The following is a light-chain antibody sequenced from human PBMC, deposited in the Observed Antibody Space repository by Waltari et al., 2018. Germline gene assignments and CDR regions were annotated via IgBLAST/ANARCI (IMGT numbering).Light chain of an antibody. Sequence: QSALTQPPSASGSPGQSVTISCTGTSSDVGGYYYVSWYQQHPGKAPKGIIYEVTKRPSGVPDRFSASKSGNTAYLTISGLRAEDEADYYCSSYAGGKRVFGTGTQVTVL. CDR2: EVT. CDR1: SSDVGGYYY. V-gene: IGLV2-8*01. CDR3: SSYAGGKRV. J-gene: IGLJ1*01.